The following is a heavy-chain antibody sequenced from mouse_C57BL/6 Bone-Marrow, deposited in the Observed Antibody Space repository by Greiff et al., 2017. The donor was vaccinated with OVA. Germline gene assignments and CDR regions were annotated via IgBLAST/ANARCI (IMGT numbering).Heavy chain of an antibody. CDR3: AEYSSGYGAY. J-gene: IGHJ3*01. CDR2: IYPRSGNT. V-gene: IGHV1-81*01. CDR1: GYTFTSYG. Sequence: QVQLQQSGAELARPGASVKLSCKASGYTFTSYGISWVKQRTGQGLEWIGEIYPRSGNTYYNEKFKGKATLTADKSSSTAYMELRSLTSEASAVYVCAEYSSGYGAYWGQGTLVTVSA. D-gene: IGHD3-2*02.